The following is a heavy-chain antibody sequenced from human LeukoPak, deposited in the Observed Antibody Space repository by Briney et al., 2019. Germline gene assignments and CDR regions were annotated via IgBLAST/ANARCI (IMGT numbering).Heavy chain of an antibody. V-gene: IGHV3-30*18. CDR3: AKDLIARVRGSPMDV. CDR1: GFTFSNYG. D-gene: IGHD3-10*01. CDR2: LVYDGFYK. J-gene: IGHJ6*02. Sequence: GGSLRLSCAASGFTFSNYGMHWVRQAPGKGLEWVALLVYDGFYKYYADSVKGRFTISRDDSTNTVYLHLSSLRAEDTAVYYCAKDLIARVRGSPMDVWGQGTRVTVS.